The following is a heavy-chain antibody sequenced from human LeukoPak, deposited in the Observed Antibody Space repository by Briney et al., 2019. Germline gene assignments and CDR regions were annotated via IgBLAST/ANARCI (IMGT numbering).Heavy chain of an antibody. CDR2: INHSGST. V-gene: IGHV4-34*01. Sequence: SETLSLTCAVYGGSFSGYYWSWIRQPPGKGLEWIGEINHSGSTNYNPSLKSRVTISVDTSKNQFSLKLISVTAADTAVYYCARRSWELTRGHYYYYYYMDVWGKGTTVTVSS. J-gene: IGHJ6*03. CDR3: ARRSWELTRGHYYYYYYMDV. D-gene: IGHD1-26*01. CDR1: GGSFSGYY.